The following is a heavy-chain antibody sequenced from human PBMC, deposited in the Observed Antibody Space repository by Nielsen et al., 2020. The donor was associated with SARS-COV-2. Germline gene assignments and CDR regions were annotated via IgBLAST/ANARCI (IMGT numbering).Heavy chain of an antibody. CDR3: ARENYYGSGSYAGYYYYYMDV. CDR2: ISSSSSYI. Sequence: GGSLRLSCAASGFTFSSYSMNWVRQAPGKGLEWVSSISSSSSYIYYADSVKGRFTISRDNAKNSLYLQMNSLRAEDTAVYYCARENYYGSGSYAGYYYYYMDVWGKGTTVTVSS. CDR1: GFTFSSYS. D-gene: IGHD3-10*01. V-gene: IGHV3-21*01. J-gene: IGHJ6*03.